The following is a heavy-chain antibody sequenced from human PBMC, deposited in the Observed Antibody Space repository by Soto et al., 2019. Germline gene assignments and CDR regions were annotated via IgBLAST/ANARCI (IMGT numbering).Heavy chain of an antibody. V-gene: IGHV4-31*11. Sequence: QVQLQESGPGLVKTSQTLSLSCAVSGDSVSSGPYYWTWIRQHPGKGLEWIGYIYHSGNTYYNPSLKSRLAISMDTSNYHFPLGLTAVTAADTAIYYCATASDRSGHSHALDYWGQGTLVTVSS. CDR2: IYHSGNT. D-gene: IGHD3-22*01. CDR3: ATASDRSGHSHALDY. J-gene: IGHJ4*03. CDR1: GDSVSSGPYY.